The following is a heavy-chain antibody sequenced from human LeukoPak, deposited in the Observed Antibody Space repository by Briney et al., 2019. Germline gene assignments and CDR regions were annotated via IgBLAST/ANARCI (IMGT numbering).Heavy chain of an antibody. J-gene: IGHJ4*02. CDR3: ARGPASRYCTSASCYPLDY. CDR1: GFTFSSYA. V-gene: IGHV3-64*01. CDR2: ISSNGGST. Sequence: GGSLRLSCAASGFTFSSYAMHWVRQAPGAGLEYVSAISSNGGSTHYANSVKGRFTISRDDSKSTLYLQMGSLRAEDMAVYYCARGPASRYCTSASCYPLDYWGQGTLVTVSS. D-gene: IGHD2-2*01.